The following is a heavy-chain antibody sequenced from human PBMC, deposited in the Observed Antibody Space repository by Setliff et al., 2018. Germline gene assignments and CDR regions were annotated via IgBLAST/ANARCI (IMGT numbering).Heavy chain of an antibody. CDR3: TTSLRYFDWSPTDY. D-gene: IGHD3-9*01. J-gene: IGHJ4*02. V-gene: IGHV3-15*01. CDR2: IKSKTDGGTT. Sequence: GGSLRLSCAGSGFTFNTYWMTWVRQAPGKGLEWVGRIKSKTDGGTTDYAAPVKGRFTISRDDSKNTLYLQMNSLKTEDTAVYYCTTSLRYFDWSPTDYWGQGTQVTVSS. CDR1: GFTFNTYW.